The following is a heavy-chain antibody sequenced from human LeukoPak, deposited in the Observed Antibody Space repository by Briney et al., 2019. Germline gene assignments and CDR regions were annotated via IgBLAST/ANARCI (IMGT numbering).Heavy chain of an antibody. D-gene: IGHD3-10*01. Sequence: SETLSLTCTVSGGSISSSSYYWSWIRQPAGKGLEWIGRIYTSGSTNYNPSLKSRVTISVDTSKNQFSLKLSSVTAADTAVYYCAREIRAFTWGSGSYLLWDQGTLVTVSS. CDR3: AREIRAFTWGSGSYLL. CDR1: GGSISSSSYY. CDR2: IYTSGST. V-gene: IGHV4-61*02. J-gene: IGHJ4*02.